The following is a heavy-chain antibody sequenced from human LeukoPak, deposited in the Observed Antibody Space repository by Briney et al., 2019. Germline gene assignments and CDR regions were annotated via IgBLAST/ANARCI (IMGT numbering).Heavy chain of an antibody. Sequence: SETLSLTCALYGGSFSGYHWSGMPDPPGEGGEGIGEIKHSGNNNHNPSLKRRVTIPVHKSSNQFPLKLNSVTGADTAVYYRARGPSPGEYYGSGSYYDYWGQGTLVTVSS. CDR2: IKHSGNN. D-gene: IGHD3-10*01. CDR3: ARGPSPGEYYGSGSYYDY. V-gene: IGHV4-34*01. J-gene: IGHJ4*02. CDR1: GGSFSGYH.